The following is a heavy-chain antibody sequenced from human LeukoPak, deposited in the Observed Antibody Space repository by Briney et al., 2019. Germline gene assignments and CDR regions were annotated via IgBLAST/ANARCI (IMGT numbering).Heavy chain of an antibody. CDR2: INHSGST. CDR1: GGSFSGYY. V-gene: IGHV4-34*01. CDR3: ARLSTYYYGSGSYGLYWFDP. Sequence: PSETLSLTCAVYGGSFSGYYWSWIRQPPGKGLEWIGEINHSGSTNYNPSLKSRVTISVDMSKNQFSLKLSSVTAADTAVYYCARLSTYYYGSGSYGLYWFDPWGQGTLVTVSS. D-gene: IGHD3-10*01. J-gene: IGHJ5*02.